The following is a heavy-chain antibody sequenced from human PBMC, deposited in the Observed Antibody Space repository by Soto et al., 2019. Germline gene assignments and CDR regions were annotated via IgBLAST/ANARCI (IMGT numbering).Heavy chain of an antibody. Sequence: QVQLQESGPGLVKPSQTLSLPFTVPGGSVSRSDYYWGWIRQPPGKGLEWIGYIYSTGKTYYNQYRGSRTTISLDATTNQASRRLTSVTAADTAVYYCARSNYESRDYYVGSPMVDYWGQGTLFTVSS. J-gene: IGHJ4*02. CDR2: IYSTGKT. D-gene: IGHD3-22*01. V-gene: IGHV4-30-4*01. CDR3: ARSNYESRDYYVGSPMVDY. CDR1: GGSVSRSDYY.